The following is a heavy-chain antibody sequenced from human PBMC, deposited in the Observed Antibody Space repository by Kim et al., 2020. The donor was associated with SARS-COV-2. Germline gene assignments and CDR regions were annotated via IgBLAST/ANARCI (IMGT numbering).Heavy chain of an antibody. D-gene: IGHD6-13*01. CDR1: GYTLTELS. J-gene: IGHJ5*02. CDR2: FDPEDGET. CDR3: ATSAAAGRLYWFDP. V-gene: IGHV1-24*01. Sequence: ASVKVSCKVSGYTLTELSMHWVRQAPGKGLEWMGGFDPEDGETIYAQKFQGRVTMTEDTSTDTAYMELSSLRSEDTAVYYCATSAAAGRLYWFDPRGQGTLVTVSS.